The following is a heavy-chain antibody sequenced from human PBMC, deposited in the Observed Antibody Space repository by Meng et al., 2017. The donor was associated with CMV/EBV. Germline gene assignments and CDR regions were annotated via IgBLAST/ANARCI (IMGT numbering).Heavy chain of an antibody. Sequence: SVKVSCKASGGTFSSYAISWVRQAPGQGLEWMGGIIPILGIANYAQKFQGRVTITADKSTSTAYMELSSLRSEDTAVYYCARGRGITVTTPFDYWGQGTLVNVSS. D-gene: IGHD4-17*01. J-gene: IGHJ4*02. V-gene: IGHV1-69*10. CDR1: GGTFSSYA. CDR2: IIPILGIA. CDR3: ARGRGITVTTPFDY.